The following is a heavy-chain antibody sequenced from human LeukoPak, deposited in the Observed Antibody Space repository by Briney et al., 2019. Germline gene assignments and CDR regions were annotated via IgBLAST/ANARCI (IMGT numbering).Heavy chain of an antibody. D-gene: IGHD2-15*01. CDR3: ARGWLCSGDRCPTGLYYFAY. Sequence: SETLSLTCAVYGGSFSGYYWTWIRQPPGKGLEWIGEINHSGSTNYNPSLKSRVTISVDTSKNQFSLKLSSVTAADTAMYYCARGWLCSGDRCPTGLYYFAYWGQGTLVTVSP. J-gene: IGHJ4*02. V-gene: IGHV4-34*01. CDR2: INHSGST. CDR1: GGSFSGYY.